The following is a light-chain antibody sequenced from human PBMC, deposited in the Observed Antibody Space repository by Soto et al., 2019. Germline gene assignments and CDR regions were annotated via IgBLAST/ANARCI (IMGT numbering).Light chain of an antibody. V-gene: IGLV1-40*01. Sequence: QPVLTQPPSVSGAPGQRVTISCTGSSSNIGAPYDVHWYQQLPGTAPKLLIYGNNNRPSGVPDRFSASKSGTSASLAITGLQAEDEADYYCQSFDSSLSGSRVFGTGTKLTVL. CDR1: SSNIGAPYD. CDR2: GNN. J-gene: IGLJ1*01. CDR3: QSFDSSLSGSRV.